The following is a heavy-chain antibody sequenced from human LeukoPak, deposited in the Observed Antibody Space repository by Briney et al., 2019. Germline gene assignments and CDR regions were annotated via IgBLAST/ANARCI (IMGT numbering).Heavy chain of an antibody. V-gene: IGHV3-23*01. CDR1: GFTFSSYA. CDR2: ISGSGGST. CDR3: ANWPISNDYGGNSGDDAFDI. Sequence: GSLRLSCAASGFTFSSYAMSWVRQAPGKGLEWVSAISGSGGSTYYADSVKGRFTISRDNSKNTLYLQMNSLRAEDTAVYYCANWPISNDYGGNSGDDAFDIWGQGTMVTVSS. J-gene: IGHJ3*02. D-gene: IGHD4-23*01.